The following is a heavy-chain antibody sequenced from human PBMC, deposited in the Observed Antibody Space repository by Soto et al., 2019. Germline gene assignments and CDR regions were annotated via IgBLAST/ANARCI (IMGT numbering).Heavy chain of an antibody. V-gene: IGHV3-30-3*01. J-gene: IGHJ4*02. CDR3: ARDGVGFVPAAIRFDY. CDR2: ISDDGSNK. CDR1: GFTFSAYA. Sequence: QVQLVESGGGVVQPGRSLRLSCATSGFTFSAYAIHWVRQGPGKGLEWVAGISDDGSNKNYADSVKGRFTISRDNSKNTLYLQVNSLTGEDTAVYYCARDGVGFVPAAIRFDYWGQGTLVTVSS. D-gene: IGHD2-2*01.